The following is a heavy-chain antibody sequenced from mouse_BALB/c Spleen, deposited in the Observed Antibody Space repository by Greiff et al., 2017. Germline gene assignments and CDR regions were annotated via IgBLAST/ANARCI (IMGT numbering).Heavy chain of an antibody. Sequence: VQLKASGPSLVKPSQTLSLTCSVTGDSITSGYWNWIRKFPGNKLEYMGYISYSGSTYYNPSLKSRISITRDTSKNQYYLQLNSVTTEETATYNCARSGNLYYYAMDDWGQGTAVTVAS. CDR3: ARSGNLYYYAMDD. V-gene: IGHV3-8*02. J-gene: IGHJ4*01. CDR2: ISYSGST. CDR1: GDSITSGY. D-gene: IGHD2-1*01.